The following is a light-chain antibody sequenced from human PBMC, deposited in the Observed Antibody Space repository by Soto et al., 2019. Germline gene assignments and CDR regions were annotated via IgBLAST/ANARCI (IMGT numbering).Light chain of an antibody. Sequence: ESVLTQSPGTLSLSPRERATLSCRASQSVSNAYLAWYQHKVGQSPRLLIYGASNRAPGIPDRFSGSGSGTDFTLTISRLEPEDFAVYYCQQYAASPRTFGQGTQVEVK. V-gene: IGKV3-20*01. CDR1: QSVSNAY. J-gene: IGKJ1*01. CDR3: QQYAASPRT. CDR2: GAS.